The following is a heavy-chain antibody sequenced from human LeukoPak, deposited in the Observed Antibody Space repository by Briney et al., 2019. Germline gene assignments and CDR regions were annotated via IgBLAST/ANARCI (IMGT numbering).Heavy chain of an antibody. Sequence: LTCTVXGGSISSSXYYWGWIRQPPGRGLEWXXXMYYSGSTYYNPSLKSRVTISVDTSKNQFSLKLSSVTAADTAVYYCARHCLAPVVPAAISWFDPWGQGTLVTVSS. V-gene: IGHV4-39*01. J-gene: IGHJ5*02. CDR3: ARHCLAPVVPAAISWFDP. CDR1: GGSISSSXYY. D-gene: IGHD2-2*01. CDR2: MYYSGST.